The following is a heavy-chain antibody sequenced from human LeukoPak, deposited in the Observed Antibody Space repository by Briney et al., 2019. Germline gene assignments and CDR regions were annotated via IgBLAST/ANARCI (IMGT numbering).Heavy chain of an antibody. CDR3: ANDYGDYLWAAFDI. CDR1: GFTFSSYG. Sequence: PGGSLRLSCAASGFTFSSYGMHWVRQAPGKGLEWVAVISYDGSNKYYADSVKGRFTISRDNSKNTLYLQMNSLRAEDTAVYYCANDYGDYLWAAFDIWGQGTMVTVSS. J-gene: IGHJ3*02. V-gene: IGHV3-30*18. D-gene: IGHD4-17*01. CDR2: ISYDGSNK.